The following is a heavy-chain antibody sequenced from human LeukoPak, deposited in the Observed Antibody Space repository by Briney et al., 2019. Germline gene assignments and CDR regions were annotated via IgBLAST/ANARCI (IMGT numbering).Heavy chain of an antibody. D-gene: IGHD3-10*01. V-gene: IGHV1-69*13. CDR3: AGSGSYYSSFDY. CDR1: GYTFTSYG. J-gene: IGHJ4*02. CDR2: IIPIFGTA. Sequence: GASVKVSCKASGYTFTSYGISWVRQAPGQGLEWMGGIIPIFGTANYAQKFQGRVTITADESTSTVYMELSSLRSEDTAVYYCAGSGSYYSSFDYWGQGTLVTVSS.